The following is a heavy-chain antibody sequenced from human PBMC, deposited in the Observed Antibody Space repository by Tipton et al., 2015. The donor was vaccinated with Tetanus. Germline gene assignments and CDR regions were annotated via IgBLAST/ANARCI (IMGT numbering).Heavy chain of an antibody. J-gene: IGHJ5*02. CDR1: GSLRSYY. D-gene: IGHD4-17*01. V-gene: IGHV4-59*01. CDR3: ARGPSTVIGFSNP. CDR2: IYYTGNP. Sequence: TLSLTCSVSGSLRSYYWSWIRQAPGKGLEWIGQIYYTGNPRYNPSLKSRVSISVDTSKGQFSLKLTSLTTADTAVYYCARGPSTVIGFSNPGGQGSLVSVSS.